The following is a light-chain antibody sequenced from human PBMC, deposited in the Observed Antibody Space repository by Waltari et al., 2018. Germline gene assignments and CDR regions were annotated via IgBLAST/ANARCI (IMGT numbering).Light chain of an antibody. Sequence: QSALTQPASVSGSPGQSITISCTGTSSDVGDYSLVSWYQHHPGKAPQLFISEINKRPSGVSGRFSGSKSGNTASLTISGLQAEDEADYYCCSYAGLNTYVFGTGTKVTVL. V-gene: IGLV2-23*02. CDR1: SSDVGDYSL. CDR3: CSYAGLNTYV. J-gene: IGLJ1*01. CDR2: EIN.